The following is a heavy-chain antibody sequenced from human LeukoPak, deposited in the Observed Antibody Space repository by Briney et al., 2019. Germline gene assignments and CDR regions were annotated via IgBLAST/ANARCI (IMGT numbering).Heavy chain of an antibody. Sequence: GASVKVSCKASGYFFTGYHVHWVRQAPGQGLEWMGRINIDNGDTNSAQKFQGRITMARDTSISTAYTELTWLTSDDTAVYYCAGLGSIMQERIDPWGQGTPVTVSS. CDR2: INIDNGDT. CDR3: AGLGSIMQERIDP. J-gene: IGHJ5*02. CDR1: GYFFTGYH. D-gene: IGHD3-16*01. V-gene: IGHV1-2*02.